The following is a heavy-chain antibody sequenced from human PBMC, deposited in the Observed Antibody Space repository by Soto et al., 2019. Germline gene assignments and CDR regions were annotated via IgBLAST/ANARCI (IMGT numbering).Heavy chain of an antibody. V-gene: IGHV4-59*01. CDR1: GGSISSYY. D-gene: IGHD4-4*01. J-gene: IGHJ6*03. CDR2: IYYSGST. Sequence: SETLSLTCTVSGGSISSYYWSWIRQPPGKGLEWIGYIYYSGSTNYNPSLKSRVTISVDTSKNQFSLKLSSVTAADTAVYYCARAEDYTSYYYMDVWGKGTTVTVSS. CDR3: ARAEDYTSYYYMDV.